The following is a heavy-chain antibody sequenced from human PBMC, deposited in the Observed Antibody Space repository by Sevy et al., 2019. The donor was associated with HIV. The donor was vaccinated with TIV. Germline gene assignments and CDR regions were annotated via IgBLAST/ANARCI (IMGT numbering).Heavy chain of an antibody. V-gene: IGHV3-23*01. J-gene: IGHJ6*02. CDR3: GNVWGQPTCWPGDGMDV. Sequence: GGSLRLSCAASGFTFSTYAMSWVRQAPGKGLEWVSVISGSGGTTYYADSVKGRFTISRENSKNTLYLQMNSFRAEDTAVYYDGNVWGQPTCWPGDGMDVWGQGTPVTVSS. D-gene: IGHD3-16*01. CDR1: GFTFSTYA. CDR2: ISGSGGTT.